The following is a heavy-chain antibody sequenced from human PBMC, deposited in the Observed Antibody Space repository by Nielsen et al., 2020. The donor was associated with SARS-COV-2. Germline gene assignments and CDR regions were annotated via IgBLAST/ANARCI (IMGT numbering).Heavy chain of an antibody. J-gene: IGHJ6*02. Sequence: SVKVSCKASGGTFSSYAISWVRQAPGQGLEWMGGIIPIFGTANYAQKFQGRVTITADESTSTAYMELSSLRSEDTAAYYCAREVGQQLVPGYYYYYGMDVWGQGTTVTVSS. CDR1: GGTFSSYA. CDR3: AREVGQQLVPGYYYYYGMDV. V-gene: IGHV1-69*13. D-gene: IGHD6-13*01. CDR2: IIPIFGTA.